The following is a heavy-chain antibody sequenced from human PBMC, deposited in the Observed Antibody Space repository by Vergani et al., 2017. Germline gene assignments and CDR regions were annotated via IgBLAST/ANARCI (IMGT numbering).Heavy chain of an antibody. CDR1: GYSISSTYY. D-gene: IGHD6-19*01. CDR3: ARHSXVEWLVKLGWIDP. V-gene: IGHV4-38-2*01. CDR2: IYHSGST. J-gene: IGHJ5*02. Sequence: QVQLQESGPGLVKPSETLPLTCAVSGYSISSTYYWGWIRQPPGKGLEWIGSIYHSGSTYYNPSLKSRVTISVDTSKNQFSLKLSSVTAADTAVYFCARHSXVEWLVKLGWIDPWGQGILVTVSS.